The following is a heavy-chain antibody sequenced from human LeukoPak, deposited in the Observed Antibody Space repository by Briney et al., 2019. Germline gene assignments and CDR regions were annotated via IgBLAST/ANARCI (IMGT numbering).Heavy chain of an antibody. Sequence: ASVKVSCKTSGYTFTADYLYWVRQAPGLGLEWMGWLSTNSGDTKYADKFQGRVTMTRDKSTSTAYMELSRLRSDDTAMYFCARLRVRKLDYWGQGTLVTVSS. CDR2: LSTNSGDT. D-gene: IGHD1-14*01. V-gene: IGHV1-2*02. J-gene: IGHJ4*02. CDR3: ARLRVRKLDY. CDR1: GYTFTADY.